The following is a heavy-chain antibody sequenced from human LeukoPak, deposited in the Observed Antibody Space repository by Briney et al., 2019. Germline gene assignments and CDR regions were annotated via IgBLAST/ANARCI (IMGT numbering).Heavy chain of an antibody. V-gene: IGHV4-34*01. Sequence: SETLSLACAVYGGSFSGYYWSWIRQPPGKGLEWIGEINHSGSTNYNPSLKSRVTISVDTSKNQFSLKLSSVTAADTAGYYCARAVAGPGDVWGKGTTVTVSS. CDR2: INHSGST. CDR1: GGSFSGYY. J-gene: IGHJ6*04. D-gene: IGHD6-19*01. CDR3: ARAVAGPGDV.